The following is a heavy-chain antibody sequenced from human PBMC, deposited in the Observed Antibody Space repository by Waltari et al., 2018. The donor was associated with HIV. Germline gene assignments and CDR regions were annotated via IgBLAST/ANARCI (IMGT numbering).Heavy chain of an antibody. Sequence: EVQLVESGGGLVQPGGSLRLSCAASGFTFSSYWMNWVRQAPGKGLEWVANIKQDGSEKYYVDSVKGRFTISRDNAKNSLYLQMNSLRAEDTAVYYCAKEYSSGWYEWWGQGTLVTVSS. V-gene: IGHV3-7*01. CDR3: AKEYSSGWYEW. CDR1: GFTFSSYW. D-gene: IGHD6-19*01. CDR2: IKQDGSEK. J-gene: IGHJ4*02.